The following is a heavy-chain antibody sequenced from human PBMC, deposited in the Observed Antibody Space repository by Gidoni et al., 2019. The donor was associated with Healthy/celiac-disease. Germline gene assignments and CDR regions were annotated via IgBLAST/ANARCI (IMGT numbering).Heavy chain of an antibody. J-gene: IGHJ5*02. D-gene: IGHD6-19*01. CDR2: INHSGST. V-gene: IGHV4-34*01. CDR1: GGSFSGYY. Sequence: QVQLQQWGAGLLKPSETLSLTCAVYGGSFSGYYWCWIRQPPGKGLEWMGEINHSGSTNYNPSLKSRVTISVDTSKNQFSLKLSSVTAADTAVYYCARGNRGIAVAGWFDPWGQGTLVTVSS. CDR3: ARGNRGIAVAGWFDP.